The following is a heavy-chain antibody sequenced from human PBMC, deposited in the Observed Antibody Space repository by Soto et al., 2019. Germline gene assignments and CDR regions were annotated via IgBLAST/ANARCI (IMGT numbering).Heavy chain of an antibody. CDR2: INAGNGNT. CDR1: GYTFTSYA. J-gene: IGHJ4*02. CDR3: ARPIPSGWYYFDY. D-gene: IGHD6-19*01. Sequence: GASVKVSCKASGYTFTSYAMHWVRQAPGQRLEWMGWINAGNGNTKYSQKFQGRVTITRDTSASTAYMELSSLRSEDTAVYYCARPIPSGWYYFDYWGQGTLVTVSS. V-gene: IGHV1-3*01.